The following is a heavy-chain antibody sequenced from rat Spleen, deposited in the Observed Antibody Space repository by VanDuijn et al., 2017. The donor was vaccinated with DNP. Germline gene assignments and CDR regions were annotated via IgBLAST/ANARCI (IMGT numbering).Heavy chain of an antibody. Sequence: EVQLVESGGGLVQPGRSLKLSCIASGFTFRDYWMYWIRQAPGKGLEWIASINTDGGITNYRDSVKGRFTISRENAENTVSLQMNSLRSEDAATYYCSKSRGGYAMDAWGQGTSVTVSS. J-gene: IGHJ4*01. D-gene: IGHD4-3*01. CDR3: SKSRGGYAMDA. CDR2: INTDGGIT. V-gene: IGHV5-58*01. CDR1: GFTFRDYW.